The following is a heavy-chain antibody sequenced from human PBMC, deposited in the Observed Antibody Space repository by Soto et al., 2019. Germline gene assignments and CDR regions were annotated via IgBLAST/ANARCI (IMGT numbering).Heavy chain of an antibody. CDR1: GGKSVDVGGY. D-gene: IGHD2-21*01. CDR2: IYYSGST. V-gene: IGHV4-30-4*01. CDR3: ASTSRPSGSSDRRCYYHPGMDA. J-gene: IGHJ6*02. Sequence: RWTVAGGKSVDVGGYRSWISKPPGKGLEWIGYIYYSGSTYYNPSLKSRVTISVDTSKNQFSLKLSSVTAADTAVYYCASTSRPSGSSDRRCYYHPGMDACG.